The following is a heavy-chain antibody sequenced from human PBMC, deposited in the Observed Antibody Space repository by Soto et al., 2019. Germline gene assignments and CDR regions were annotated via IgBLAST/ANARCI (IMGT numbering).Heavy chain of an antibody. V-gene: IGHV3-48*01. CDR1: GFTFSSYS. CDR3: AIDLNLGSFDY. CDR2: ISSSSSTI. Sequence: EVQLVESGGGLVQPGGSLRLSCAASGFTFSSYSMNWVRQAPGKGLEWVSYISSSSSTIYYADSVKGRFTISRDNAKNSLDLQMNSLRAEDTAVYYCAIDLNLGSFDYWGQGPLVTVSS. J-gene: IGHJ4*02.